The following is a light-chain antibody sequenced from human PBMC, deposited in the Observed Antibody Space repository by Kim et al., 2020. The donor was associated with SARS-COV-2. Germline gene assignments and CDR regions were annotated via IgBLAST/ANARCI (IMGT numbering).Light chain of an antibody. CDR1: QSVLYSSNNKNY. J-gene: IGKJ1*01. CDR2: SAS. CDR3: QQYYTIPWT. V-gene: IGKV4-1*01. Sequence: DFVMTQSPDSLAVSLGERATINCKSSQSVLYSSNNKNYLAWYQQKPGQPPKLLIYSASTRESGVPDRFSGSGSGTDFTLTISSLQAEDVAVYYCQQYYTIPWTFGQGTKVDIK.